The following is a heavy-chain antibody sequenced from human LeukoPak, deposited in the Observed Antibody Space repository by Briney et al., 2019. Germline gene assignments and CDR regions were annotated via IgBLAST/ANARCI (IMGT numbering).Heavy chain of an antibody. CDR3: AKDGSFTIFGVVTSYGMDV. V-gene: IGHV3-23*01. J-gene: IGHJ6*02. CDR2: ISGSGGST. D-gene: IGHD3-3*01. Sequence: GGSLRLSCAASGFTFSSYAMRWVRQAPGKGLEWVSAISGSGGSTYYADSVKGRFTISRDNSKNTLYLQMNSLRAEDTAVYYCAKDGSFTIFGVVTSYGMDVWGQGTTVTVSS. CDR1: GFTFSSYA.